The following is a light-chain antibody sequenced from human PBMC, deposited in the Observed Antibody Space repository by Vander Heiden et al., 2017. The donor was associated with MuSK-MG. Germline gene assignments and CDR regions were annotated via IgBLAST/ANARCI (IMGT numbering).Light chain of an antibody. CDR2: KAS. V-gene: IGKV1-5*03. J-gene: IGKJ5*01. Sequence: DIQMTQSPSTLSASVGDRVTITCRASQSVSTWLAWYQQKPGKAPKLLIYKASSLESGVPSRFSGRGSGTEFTLTISSLQPDDFATYYCQQENNSSVTFGQGTRMEIK. CDR1: QSVSTW. CDR3: QQENNSSVT.